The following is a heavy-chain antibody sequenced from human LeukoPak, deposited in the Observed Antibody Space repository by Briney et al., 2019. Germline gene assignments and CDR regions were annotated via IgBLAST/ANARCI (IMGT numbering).Heavy chain of an antibody. D-gene: IGHD5-18*01. CDR2: ISYDGSNK. CDR1: GFTFSSYA. Sequence: QTGGSLRLSCAASGFTFSSYAMHWVRQAPGKGLEWAVISYDGSNKYYADSVKGRFTISRDNSKNTLYLQMNSLRAEDTAVYYCARDIQAYSYGIYGMDVWGQGTTVTVSS. J-gene: IGHJ6*02. V-gene: IGHV3-30-3*01. CDR3: ARDIQAYSYGIYGMDV.